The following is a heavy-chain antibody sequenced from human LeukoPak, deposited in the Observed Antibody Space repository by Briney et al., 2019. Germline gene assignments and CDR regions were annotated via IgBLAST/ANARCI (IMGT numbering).Heavy chain of an antibody. J-gene: IGHJ4*02. CDR2: ISSSSSYI. CDR1: GFTFSSYS. V-gene: IGHV3-21*01. D-gene: IGHD5-24*01. CDR3: ARELGRWLPHRSSDY. Sequence: GGSLRLSCAASGFTFSSYSMNWVRQAPGKGLEWVSSISSSSSYIYCADSVKGRFTISRDNAKNSLYLQMNSLRAEDTAVYYCARELGRWLPHRSSDYWGQGTLVTVSS.